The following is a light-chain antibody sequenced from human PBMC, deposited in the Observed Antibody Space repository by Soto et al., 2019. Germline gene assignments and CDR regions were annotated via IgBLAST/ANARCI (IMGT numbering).Light chain of an antibody. CDR3: QQYGSSPQT. CDR2: GAS. CDR1: QSVSSGF. Sequence: EIVLTQSPGTLSLSPGERATLSCRASQSVSSGFLAWYQQKPGQAPRLLIYGASSRATGIPDRFSGSGSGTYFTLTIRRLEPEDFAVYYCQQYGSSPQTFGQGTKVEIK. J-gene: IGKJ1*01. V-gene: IGKV3-20*01.